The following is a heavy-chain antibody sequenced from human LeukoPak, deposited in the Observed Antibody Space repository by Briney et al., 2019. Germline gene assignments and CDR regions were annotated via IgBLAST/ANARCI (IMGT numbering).Heavy chain of an antibody. J-gene: IGHJ4*02. CDR1: GFTFSSYG. CDR3: AKDRAVAGTRRPSYYFDY. V-gene: IGHV3-30*02. CDR2: IRYDGSNK. D-gene: IGHD6-19*01. Sequence: PGGPLRLSCAASGFTFSSYGMHWVRQAPGKGLEWVAFIRYDGSNKYYADSVKGRFTISRDNSKDTLYLQMNSLRAEDTAVYYCAKDRAVAGTRRPSYYFDYWGQGTLVTVSS.